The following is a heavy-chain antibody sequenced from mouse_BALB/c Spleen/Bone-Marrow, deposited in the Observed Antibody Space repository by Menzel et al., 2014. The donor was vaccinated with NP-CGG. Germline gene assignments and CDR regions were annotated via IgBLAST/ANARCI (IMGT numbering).Heavy chain of an antibody. CDR1: GYTFTSYF. V-gene: IGHV1S56*01. CDR3: AGWVVGRDYAMDY. J-gene: IGHJ4*01. Sequence: QVQLQQPGPELVKPGASVRISCKASGYTFTSYFLHWVKQRPGQGLEWIGWIYPGNVNTKYNEKFKGKATLTADKSSSTAYMQLSSLTSEASAVYFCAGWVVGRDYAMDYWGQGTSVTVSS. D-gene: IGHD1-1*01. CDR2: IYPGNVNT.